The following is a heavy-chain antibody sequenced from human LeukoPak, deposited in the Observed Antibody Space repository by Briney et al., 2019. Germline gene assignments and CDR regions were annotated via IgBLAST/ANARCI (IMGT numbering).Heavy chain of an antibody. CDR2: IKSKTDGGTT. CDR1: GFTFSNAW. V-gene: IGHV3-15*01. J-gene: IGHJ4*02. CDR3: TTDSSMELLYY. D-gene: IGHD1-26*01. Sequence: GGSLRLSCAASGFTFSNAWMSWVRQAPGKGLEWVGRIKSKTDGGTTDYAAPVKGRLTISRDDSKNTLYLQMNSLKTEDTAVYYCTTDSSMELLYYWGQGTLVTVSS.